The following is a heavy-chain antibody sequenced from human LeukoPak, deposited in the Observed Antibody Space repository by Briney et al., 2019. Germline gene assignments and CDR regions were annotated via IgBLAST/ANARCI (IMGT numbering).Heavy chain of an antibody. CDR2: INPSGGST. J-gene: IGHJ5*02. CDR3: ARDLAVVPAGPPNWFDP. V-gene: IGHV1-46*01. Sequence: GASVKVSCKASGYTFTSYYMHWVRQAPGQGLEWMGIINPSGGSTSYAQKFQGRVTMTRDMSTSTVYMELSSLRSEDTAVYYCARDLAVVPAGPPNWFDPWGQGTLVTVSS. CDR1: GYTFTSYY. D-gene: IGHD2-2*01.